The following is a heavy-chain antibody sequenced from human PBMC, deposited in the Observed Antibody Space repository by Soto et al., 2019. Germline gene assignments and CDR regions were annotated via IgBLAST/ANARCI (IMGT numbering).Heavy chain of an antibody. CDR2: IYYSGST. Sequence: SETLSLTCTVSGGSFSSGGYYWSWIRQHPGKGLEWIGYIYYSGSTYYNPSLKSRVTISVDTSKNQFSLKLSSVTAADTAVYYCARKAYYDSSGYYRNWGQGTLVTVSS. D-gene: IGHD3-22*01. CDR1: GGSFSSGGYY. J-gene: IGHJ4*02. CDR3: ARKAYYDSSGYYRN. V-gene: IGHV4-31*03.